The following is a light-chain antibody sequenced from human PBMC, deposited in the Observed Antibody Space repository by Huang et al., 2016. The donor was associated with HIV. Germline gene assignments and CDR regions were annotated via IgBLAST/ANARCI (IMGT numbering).Light chain of an antibody. J-gene: IGKJ4*01. Sequence: EIVLTQSPATLSLSPGERATLSCGASQSVSNNYLAWYQHKPGLAPRLLIDDSSTRATGTPDRFSGSASGTGFTLTINRLEPEDFAVYYCHQYSSSPLTFGGGTKVEIK. CDR3: HQYSSSPLT. CDR1: QSVSNNY. CDR2: DSS. V-gene: IGKV3D-20*01.